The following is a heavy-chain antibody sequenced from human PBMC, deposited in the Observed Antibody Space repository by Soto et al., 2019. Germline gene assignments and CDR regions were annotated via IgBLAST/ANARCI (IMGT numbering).Heavy chain of an antibody. V-gene: IGHV3-33*01. CDR1: GFTFSSYG. D-gene: IGHD3-22*01. CDR2: IWYDGSNK. CDR3: ATDQDYDSSGYVISNS. J-gene: IGHJ4*02. Sequence: GGSLRLSCAASGFTFSSYGMHWVRQAPGKGLEWVAVIWYDGSNKYYADSVKGRFTISRDNSKNTLYLQMNSLRAEDTAVYYCATDQDYDSSGYVISNSWGQGTLVTVYS.